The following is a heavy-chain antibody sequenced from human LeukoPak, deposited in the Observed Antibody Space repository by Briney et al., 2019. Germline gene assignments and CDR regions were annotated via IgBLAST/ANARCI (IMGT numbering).Heavy chain of an antibody. V-gene: IGHV3-23*01. CDR1: GFTFSSHW. D-gene: IGHD3-22*01. J-gene: IGHJ4*02. CDR2: ISGSGGST. Sequence: GGSLRLSCAASGFTFSSHWMTWVRQAPGKGLEWVSAISGSGGSTYYADSVKGRFTISRDNSKNTLYLQMNSLRAEDTAVYYCAKDTYDSSGYYYPYPVYFDYWGQGTLVTVSS. CDR3: AKDTYDSSGYYYPYPVYFDY.